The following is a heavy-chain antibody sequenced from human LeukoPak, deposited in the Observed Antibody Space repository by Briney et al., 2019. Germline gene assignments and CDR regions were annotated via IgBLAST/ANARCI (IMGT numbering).Heavy chain of an antibody. J-gene: IGHJ2*01. Sequence: PSETLSLTCTVSGGSISSGSYYWSWIRQPAGKGLEWIGRIYTSGSTNYNPSLKSRVTISVDTSKNQFSLKLSSVTAADTAVYYCARDGYQLLYGPDYWYFDLWGRGTLVTVSS. CDR1: GGSISSGSYY. D-gene: IGHD2-2*02. V-gene: IGHV4-61*02. CDR2: IYTSGST. CDR3: ARDGYQLLYGPDYWYFDL.